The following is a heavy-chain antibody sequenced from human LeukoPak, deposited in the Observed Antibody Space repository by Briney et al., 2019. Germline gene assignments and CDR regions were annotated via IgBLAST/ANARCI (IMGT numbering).Heavy chain of an antibody. CDR3: ARVRYSSGWYRAFDI. J-gene: IGHJ3*02. CDR1: GFTFSDHY. V-gene: IGHV3-48*01. CDR2: ISSSSSTI. Sequence: GGSLRLSCAASGFTFSDHYMNWVRQAPGKGLEWVSYISSSSSTIYYADSVKGRFTISRDNAKNSLYLQMNSLRAEDTAVYYCARVRYSSGWYRAFDIWGQGTMVTVSS. D-gene: IGHD6-19*01.